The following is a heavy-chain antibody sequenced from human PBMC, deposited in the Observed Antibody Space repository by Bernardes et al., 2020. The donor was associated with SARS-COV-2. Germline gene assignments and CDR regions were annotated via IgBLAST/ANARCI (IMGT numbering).Heavy chain of an antibody. J-gene: IGHJ4*02. CDR3: ARGDSYGIMYDC. CDR2: VYKGGRA. Sequence: ETLSLTCTVSGGSTSSYSWSWIRQSPGKGLEWIGFVYKGGRATYNPSLMSRATISLDTAKNQLSLKVTSVTAADTAVYYCARGDSYGIMYDCWGQGTLVTVAS. D-gene: IGHD3-16*01. V-gene: IGHV4-59*01. CDR1: GGSTSSYS.